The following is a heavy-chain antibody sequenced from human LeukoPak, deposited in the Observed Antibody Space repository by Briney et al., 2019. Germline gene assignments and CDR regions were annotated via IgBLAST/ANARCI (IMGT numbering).Heavy chain of an antibody. J-gene: IGHJ6*02. V-gene: IGHV4-59*08. CDR3: ARHGAAAGNYYYYGMDV. CDR2: IYYSGST. Sequence: SETLSLTCTVSGGSISGYFWSWIRQPPGKGLEWIGYIYYSGSTNYNPSLKSRVTISVDTSKNQFSLKLSSVTAADAAVYYCARHGAAAGNYYYYGMDVWGQGTTVTVSS. D-gene: IGHD6-13*01. CDR1: GGSISGYF.